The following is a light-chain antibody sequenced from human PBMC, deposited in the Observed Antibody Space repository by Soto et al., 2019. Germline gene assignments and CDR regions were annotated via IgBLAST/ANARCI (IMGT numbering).Light chain of an antibody. J-gene: IGKJ5*01. CDR1: QSISRY. Sequence: DIQMTQSPSSLSAYVGDRVTITFRASQSISRYVNWYQQKPGKAPKLLIYAASSLQSGVPSRFSGSGSGTDFTLTISSLQPEDFATYYCQQSYSPPPVTFGQGTRLEIK. V-gene: IGKV1-39*01. CDR3: QQSYSPPPVT. CDR2: AAS.